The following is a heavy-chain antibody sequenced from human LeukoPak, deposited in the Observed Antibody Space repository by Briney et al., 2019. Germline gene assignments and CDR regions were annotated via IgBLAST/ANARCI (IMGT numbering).Heavy chain of an antibody. CDR2: IYTNGDT. Sequence: SETLSLTCTVSGGSINNYFWSWIRQPAGQGVEWIGRIYTNGDTRYNPSLKSRVTLSVDTSKNQFSLKLSSVTAADTAVYYCARDIVVVPAPREWGQGTLVTVSS. CDR1: GGSINNYF. V-gene: IGHV4-4*07. D-gene: IGHD2-2*01. CDR3: ARDIVVVPAPRE. J-gene: IGHJ4*02.